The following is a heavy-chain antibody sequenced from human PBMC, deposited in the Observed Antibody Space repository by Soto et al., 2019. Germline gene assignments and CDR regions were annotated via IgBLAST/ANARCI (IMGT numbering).Heavy chain of an antibody. J-gene: IGHJ6*03. V-gene: IGHV3-33*01. CDR2: IWSDESNK. CDR3: ARESLPFFYYMDV. Sequence: QVRLVESGGGVVQPGRSLRLSCAASGFTFSSYGMHWVRQAPGKGLEWVAIIWSDESNKFYADSVKGRFTISRDISKNTLYLQMNSLRSEDTAVYYCARESLPFFYYMDVWGRGTTVTVSS. CDR1: GFTFSSYG. D-gene: IGHD3-10*01.